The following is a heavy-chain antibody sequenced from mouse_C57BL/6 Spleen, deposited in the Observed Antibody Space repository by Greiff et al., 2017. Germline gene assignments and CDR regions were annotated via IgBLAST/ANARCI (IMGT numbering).Heavy chain of an antibody. Sequence: VQLQQSGAELARPGASVKMSCKASGYTFTSYTMHWVKQRPGQGLEWIGYINPSSGYTKYNQKFKDKATLTPEISSSTAYLQLSRLTSEDSAVYYAARDVYDCAPDWYFDVWGTGTTVTVSS. CDR1: GYTFTSYT. D-gene: IGHD2-3*01. V-gene: IGHV1-4*01. J-gene: IGHJ1*03. CDR2: INPSSGYT. CDR3: ARDVYDCAPDWYFDV.